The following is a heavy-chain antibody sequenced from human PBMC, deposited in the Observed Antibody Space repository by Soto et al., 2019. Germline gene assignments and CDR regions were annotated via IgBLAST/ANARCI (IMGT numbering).Heavy chain of an antibody. V-gene: IGHV3-7*01. Sequence: EVQLVESGGGLVQPGGSLRLSCVASKFTFSNYWMTWFRQAPGKGLEWVANIKEDGSEKYYVDSVKGRFTISRDNAKNSLYLQMNSLRAEDTAVYFCARVYFKYDYWGQGTLVTVSS. D-gene: IGHD3-10*01. CDR3: ARVYFKYDY. J-gene: IGHJ4*02. CDR2: IKEDGSEK. CDR1: KFTFSNYW.